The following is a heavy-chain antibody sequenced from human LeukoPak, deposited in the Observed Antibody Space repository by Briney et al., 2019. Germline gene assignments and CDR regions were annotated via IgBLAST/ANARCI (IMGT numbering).Heavy chain of an antibody. V-gene: IGHV3-48*03. J-gene: IGHJ3*02. CDR1: GFTFSSYE. CDR3: ASSIAHAAFDI. CDR2: ISGSGNTI. D-gene: IGHD2-21*01. Sequence: GGSLRLSCAASGFTFSSYEMNWVRQAPGKGLEWISYISGSGNTIYYADSVKGRFTISRDNSRNTLYLQMNSLRAEDTAVYYCASSIAHAAFDIWGQGTLVTVSS.